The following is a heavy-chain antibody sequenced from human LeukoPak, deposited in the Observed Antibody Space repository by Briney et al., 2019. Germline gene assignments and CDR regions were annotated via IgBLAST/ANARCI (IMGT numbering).Heavy chain of an antibody. V-gene: IGHV1-69*05. CDR2: IIPIFGTA. D-gene: IGHD2-15*01. CDR1: GYTFTGYY. J-gene: IGHJ6*03. Sequence: SVKVSCKASGYTFTGYYMHWVRQAPGQGLEWMGGIIPIFGTANYAQKFQGRVTITTDESTSTAYMELSSLRSEDTAVYYCARDGIKPYYYYYMDVWGKGTTVTVSS. CDR3: ARDGIKPYYYYYMDV.